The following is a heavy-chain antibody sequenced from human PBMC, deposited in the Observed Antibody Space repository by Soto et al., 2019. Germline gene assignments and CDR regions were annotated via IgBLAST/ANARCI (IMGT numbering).Heavy chain of an antibody. CDR1: GGSISSSSYY. CDR3: VRSMNDYGDDSSDYFDY. J-gene: IGHJ4*02. Sequence: SETLSLTCTVSGGSISSSSYYWGWIRQPPGKGLEWIGSIYYSGSTYYNPSLKSRVTISVDTSKNQFSLKLSSVTAADTAVYYCVRSMNDYGDDSSDYFDYWGQGTLVTVSS. D-gene: IGHD4-17*01. CDR2: IYYSGST. V-gene: IGHV4-39*01.